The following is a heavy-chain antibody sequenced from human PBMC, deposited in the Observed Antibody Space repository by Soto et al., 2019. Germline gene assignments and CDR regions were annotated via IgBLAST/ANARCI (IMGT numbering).Heavy chain of an antibody. CDR3: ARDRCSSTGCQNEFDI. J-gene: IGHJ3*02. D-gene: IGHD2-2*01. Sequence: EVQLVESGGGLVQPGGSLRLSCVASGFTFRNYAMHWVRQAPGKGLQYVSSISSNGGSTYYANSVKGIFTISRDNSKNTLFLQMGSLRVEDMAVYYCARDRCSSTGCQNEFDIWGQGTMVTVSS. CDR1: GFTFRNYA. CDR2: ISSNGGST. V-gene: IGHV3-64*01.